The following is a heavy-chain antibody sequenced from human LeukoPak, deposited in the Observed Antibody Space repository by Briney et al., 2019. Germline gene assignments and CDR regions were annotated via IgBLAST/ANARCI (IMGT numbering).Heavy chain of an antibody. V-gene: IGHV3-15*01. CDR2: IKSKTDGGTT. CDR1: GFTLSNAW. D-gene: IGHD2-21*02. CDR3: TTDVVTAIVYYFDY. Sequence: GGSLRLSCAASGFTLSNAWMSWVRQAPGKGLEWVGRIKSKTDGGTTDYAAPVKGRFTISRDDSKNTLYLQMNSLKTEDTAVYYCTTDVVTAIVYYFDYWGQGTLVTVSS. J-gene: IGHJ4*02.